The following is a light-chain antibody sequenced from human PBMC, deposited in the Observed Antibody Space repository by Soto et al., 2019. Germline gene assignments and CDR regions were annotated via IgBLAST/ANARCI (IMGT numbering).Light chain of an antibody. Sequence: EIVLTQSPGTLSLSPGERATLSCRASQSVDSSFLGGYQQKPGQSPRLLIYAASSRASGIPVRFSGSGSGTDFTLSINGLDPEDLAVYYCQQYGTVPWTFGQGNKVEIK. CDR1: QSVDSSF. V-gene: IGKV3-20*01. CDR3: QQYGTVPWT. J-gene: IGKJ1*01. CDR2: AAS.